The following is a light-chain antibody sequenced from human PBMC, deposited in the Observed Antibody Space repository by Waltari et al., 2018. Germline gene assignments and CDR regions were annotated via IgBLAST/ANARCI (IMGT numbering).Light chain of an antibody. V-gene: IGKV4-1*01. J-gene: IGKJ1*01. Sequence: DIVMTQSPDSLAVSLGARATINCKSSQSVLYSSNIKNYLAWYQQKPGQPPKLPIYWASTRESGVPDRFSGSGFGTDFTLTFSGLQAEDVAVNYCQQYYSTPQTFGQGTKVEIK. CDR1: QSVLYSSNIKNY. CDR2: WAS. CDR3: QQYYSTPQT.